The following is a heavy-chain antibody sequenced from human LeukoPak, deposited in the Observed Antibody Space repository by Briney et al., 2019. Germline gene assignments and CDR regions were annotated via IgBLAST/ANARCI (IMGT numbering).Heavy chain of an antibody. J-gene: IGHJ4*02. CDR3: ARESRVVIGDGYHVDS. D-gene: IGHD2-21*01. CDR1: DGSITNYY. V-gene: IGHV4-4*07. Sequence: PSETLSLTCFVSDGSITNYYWSWIRQPAGKGLEWIWRLYIGRGMEYNPSLKSRVTMSVDRANMQFSLRLTSVTAADTAVYYCARESRVVIGDGYHVDSWGPGTLITVSS. CDR2: LYIGRGM.